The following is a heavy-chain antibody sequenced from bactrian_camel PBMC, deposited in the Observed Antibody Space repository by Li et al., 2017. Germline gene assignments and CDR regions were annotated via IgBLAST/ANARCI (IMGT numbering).Heavy chain of an antibody. J-gene: IGHJ4*01. CDR3: VNGASDVGYNY. Sequence: HVQLVESGGDSVQAGGSLRLSCVASGYTYTSYCMAWFRQAPGKDREKVAAIHTGGGSTHYADSVKGRFTISQDNAKNTLYLQLNSTKTEDTAMYYCVNGASDVGYNYWGQGTQVTVS. CDR1: GYTYTSYC. D-gene: IGHD5*01. CDR2: IHTGGGST. V-gene: IGHV3S1*01.